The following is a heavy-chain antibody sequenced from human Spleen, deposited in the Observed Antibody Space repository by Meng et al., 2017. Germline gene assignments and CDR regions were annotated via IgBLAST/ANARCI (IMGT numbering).Heavy chain of an antibody. CDR1: GFTFSTSA. D-gene: IGHD1-26*01. CDR3: APSKWATDYFDY. V-gene: IGHV3-13*01. Sequence: GESLKISCAVSGFTFSTSAMSWVRQAPGKGLEWVSAIGTAGDTYYPGSVKGRFTISRENAKNSLYLQMNSLRAGDTAVYYCAPSKWATDYFDYWGQGTLVTVSS. CDR2: IGTAGDT. J-gene: IGHJ4*02.